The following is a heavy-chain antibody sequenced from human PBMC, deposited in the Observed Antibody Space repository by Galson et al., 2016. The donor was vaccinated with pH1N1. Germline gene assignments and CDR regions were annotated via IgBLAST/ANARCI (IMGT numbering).Heavy chain of an antibody. CDR1: GYTFTAYG. J-gene: IGHJ4*02. V-gene: IGHV1-18*01. CDR3: ARTAAAAHFDY. CDR2: ISAINASP. D-gene: IGHD6-13*01. Sequence: SVKVSCKASGYTFTAYGINWVRQAPGQGLEWMGRISAINASPSYAQKFQGRVTMTSDPSTNTAHMELGSLRSDDTAVYYCARTAAAAHFDYWGQGTLITVSS.